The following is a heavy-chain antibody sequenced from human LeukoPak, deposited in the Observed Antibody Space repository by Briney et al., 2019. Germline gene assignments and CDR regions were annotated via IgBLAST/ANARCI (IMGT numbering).Heavy chain of an antibody. V-gene: IGHV1-2*02. J-gene: IGHJ4*02. CDR1: GYTFTGYY. CDR3: ARGSPRGSDFDY. CDR2: INPNSGGT. Sequence: GASVKVSCKASGYTFTGYYMHWVRQAPGQGLEWMGWINPNSGGTNYAQKFQGRVTMTRDTSASTAYMELSSLRSEDTAVYYCARGSPRGSDFDYWGQGTLVTVSS. D-gene: IGHD6-19*01.